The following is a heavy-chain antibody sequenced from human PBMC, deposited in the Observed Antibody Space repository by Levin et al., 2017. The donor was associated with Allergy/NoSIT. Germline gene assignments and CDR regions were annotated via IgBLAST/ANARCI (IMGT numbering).Heavy chain of an antibody. CDR3: AREDGSTFDF. D-gene: IGHD2-2*03. CDR1: GGSISGGGYH. V-gene: IGHV4-31*03. CDR2: IYYSGST. Sequence: PSETLSLTCTVSGGSISGGGYHWTWTCQHPETGPEWIGYIYYSGSTFYNPSLKSRLMISVDTSKNQFSLNVSPVTAADTAVYYCAREDGSTFDFWGQGALVTVAS. J-gene: IGHJ4*02.